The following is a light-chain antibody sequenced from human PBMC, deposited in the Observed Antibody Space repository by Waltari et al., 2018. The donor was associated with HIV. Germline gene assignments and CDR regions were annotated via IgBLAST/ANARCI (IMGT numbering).Light chain of an antibody. CDR2: TNN. V-gene: IGLV1-47*01. Sequence: SVLTQPPSASGTPGQRVTISCSGSSSNIGNNYVYWYQQLSGTAPKLLIYTNNQRPSGVPDRFSGSKSGTSASLDISGRRSEDEAYYYCLAWDDSLRGHVFGSGTEVTVL. CDR1: SSNIGNNY. CDR3: LAWDDSLRGHV. J-gene: IGLJ1*01.